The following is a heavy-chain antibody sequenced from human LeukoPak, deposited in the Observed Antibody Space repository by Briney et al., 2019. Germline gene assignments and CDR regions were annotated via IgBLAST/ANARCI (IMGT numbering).Heavy chain of an antibody. J-gene: IGHJ4*02. V-gene: IGHV3-30*02. CDR1: GFTFSSYG. CDR2: IRYDGSNK. Sequence: GGSLRPSCAASGFTFSSYGMHWVRQAPGKGLEWVAFIRYDGSNKYYADSVKGRFTISRDNSKNTLYLQMNSLRAEDTAVYYCARDDTASNYHSSVYYDRNDYWGQGTLVTVSS. D-gene: IGHD3-22*01. CDR3: ARDDTASNYHSSVYYDRNDY.